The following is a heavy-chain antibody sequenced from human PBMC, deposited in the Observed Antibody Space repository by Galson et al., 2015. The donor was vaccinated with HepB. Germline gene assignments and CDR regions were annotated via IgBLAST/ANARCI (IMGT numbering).Heavy chain of an antibody. CDR1: TFSSYA. V-gene: IGHV1-69*04. Sequence: TFSSYAISWVRQAPGRGLEWMGRIIPILGIANYAQKFQGRVTITADKSTSTVYMELSSLRSEDTAVYYCALGGGSSWFDPWGQGTLVTVSS. D-gene: IGHD3-10*01. CDR2: IIPILGIA. J-gene: IGHJ5*02. CDR3: ALGGGSSWFDP.